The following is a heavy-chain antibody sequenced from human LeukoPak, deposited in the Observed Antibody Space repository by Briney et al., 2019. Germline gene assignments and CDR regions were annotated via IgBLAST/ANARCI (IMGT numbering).Heavy chain of an antibody. CDR1: GGSINGYY. D-gene: IGHD1-1*01. V-gene: IGHV4-59*12. J-gene: IGHJ4*02. CDR3: ARDRGTWNDDGFDY. CDR2: IYYTGST. Sequence: SETLSLTCTVSGGSINGYYWSWIRQSPGKGLESLGYIYYTGSTNYNPSLKSRVTMSVDTSKNQFSLKLSSVTAADTAVYYCARDRGTWNDDGFDYWGQGTLVTVSS.